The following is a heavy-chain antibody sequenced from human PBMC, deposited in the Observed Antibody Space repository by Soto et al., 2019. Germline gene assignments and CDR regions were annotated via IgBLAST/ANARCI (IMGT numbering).Heavy chain of an antibody. Sequence: SETLSLTCAVSGGSISSSNWWSWVRQPPGKGLEWIGEIYHSGSTNYNPSLKSRVTISVDKSKNQFSLKLSSVTAADTAVYYCARDVTSIAARLGIDPWGQGTLVTVSS. CDR1: GGSISSSNW. CDR3: ARDVTSIAARLGIDP. V-gene: IGHV4-4*02. J-gene: IGHJ5*02. CDR2: IYHSGST. D-gene: IGHD6-6*01.